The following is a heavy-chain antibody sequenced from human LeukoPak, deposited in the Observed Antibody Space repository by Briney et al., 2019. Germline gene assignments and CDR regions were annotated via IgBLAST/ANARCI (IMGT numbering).Heavy chain of an antibody. J-gene: IGHJ4*02. CDR2: ISAYNGNT. CDR1: GYTFTSYG. V-gene: IGHV1-18*01. D-gene: IGHD1-26*01. Sequence: APVKVSCKASGYTFTSYGISWVRQAPGQGLEWMGWISAYNGNTNYAQKLQGRVTMTTDTSTSTAYMELRSLRSDDTAVYYCAREAGFGGSYSSPDYWGQGTLVTVSS. CDR3: AREAGFGGSYSSPDY.